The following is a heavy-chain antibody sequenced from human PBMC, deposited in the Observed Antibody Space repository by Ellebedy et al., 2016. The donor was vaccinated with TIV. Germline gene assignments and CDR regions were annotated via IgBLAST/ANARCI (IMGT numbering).Heavy chain of an antibody. V-gene: IGHV3-23*01. CDR1: GFTFSSYA. Sequence: GESLKISCAASGFTFSSYAMSWVRQAPGKGLEWVSTISHTGSRTYYADSVEGRFTISRDNSKKTLYLQMNSLRAEDTAINDCAKGRGGGSDSSAPRYYFDYWGLGTLVTVSS. CDR2: ISHTGSRT. CDR3: AKGRGGGSDSSAPRYYFDY. J-gene: IGHJ4*02. D-gene: IGHD3-22*01.